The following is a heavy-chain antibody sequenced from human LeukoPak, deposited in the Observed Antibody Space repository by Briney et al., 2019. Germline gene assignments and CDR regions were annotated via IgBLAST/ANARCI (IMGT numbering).Heavy chain of an antibody. Sequence: ASVKVSCKASGYTFTSYDINWVRQATGQGLEWMGWMNPNSGNTGYAQKFQGRVTMTRNTSISTAYMELSSLRSEDTAVYYCASGGYCSSTSCHSYYYYGMDVWGQGTTVTVSS. V-gene: IGHV1-8*01. CDR2: MNPNSGNT. CDR3: ASGGYCSSTSCHSYYYYGMDV. D-gene: IGHD2-2*01. J-gene: IGHJ6*02. CDR1: GYTFTSYD.